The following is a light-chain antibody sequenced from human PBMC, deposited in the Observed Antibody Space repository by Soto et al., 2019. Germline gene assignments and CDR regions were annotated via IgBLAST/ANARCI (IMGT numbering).Light chain of an antibody. CDR2: GAS. V-gene: IGKV3-15*01. Sequence: EIVMTQSPATLSVSPGERATLSCRASQSVSSNLAWYQQKPGQAPRLLIYGASTRATGIPARFSGSGSGTDFTLTISRLEPEDCAVYYCQQYGSSPRFGQGTKVEIK. CDR3: QQYGSSPR. CDR1: QSVSSN. J-gene: IGKJ1*01.